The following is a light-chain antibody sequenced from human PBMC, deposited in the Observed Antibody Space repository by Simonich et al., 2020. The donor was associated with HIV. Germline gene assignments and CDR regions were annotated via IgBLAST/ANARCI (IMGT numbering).Light chain of an antibody. J-gene: IGKJ1*01. CDR2: WAS. CDR3: QQYYSTPPT. Sequence: DIVMTQSPDSLAVSLGERATISCKSSKSVLYISNNKNYKNYLAWYQQKPGQPPKLLFYWASTRESGVPDRFSGSGSGTDFTLTISSLQAEDVAIYYCQQYYSTPPTFGQGTKVEIK. CDR1: KSVLYISNNKNYKNY. V-gene: IGKV4-1*01.